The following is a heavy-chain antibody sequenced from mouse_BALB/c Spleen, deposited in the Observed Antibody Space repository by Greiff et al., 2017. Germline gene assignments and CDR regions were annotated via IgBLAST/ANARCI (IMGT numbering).Heavy chain of an antibody. CDR3: ARRDYYGSSYGY. CDR1: GYTFTSYW. CDR2: IYPGDGDT. D-gene: IGHD1-1*01. Sequence: QVQLKQSGAELARPGASVKLSCKASGYTFTSYWMQWVKQRPGQGLEWIGAIYPGDGDTRYTQKFKGKATLTADKPSSTAYMQLSSLASEDSAVYYCARRDYYGSSYGYWGQGTTLTVSS. V-gene: IGHV1-87*01. J-gene: IGHJ2*01.